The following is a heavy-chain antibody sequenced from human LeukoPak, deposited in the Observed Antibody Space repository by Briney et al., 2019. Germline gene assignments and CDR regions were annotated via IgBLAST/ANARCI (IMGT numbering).Heavy chain of an antibody. V-gene: IGHV4-59*01. D-gene: IGHD3-10*01. CDR2: IYYSGST. Sequence: SETLSLTCTVSGGSISSYYWSWIRQPPGKGLEWIGYIYYSGSTNYNPSIKSRVTISVDTSKNQFSLKLSSVTAADTAVYYCAREGTSEGLDYWGQGTLVTVSS. CDR3: AREGTSEGLDY. CDR1: GGSISSYY. J-gene: IGHJ4*02.